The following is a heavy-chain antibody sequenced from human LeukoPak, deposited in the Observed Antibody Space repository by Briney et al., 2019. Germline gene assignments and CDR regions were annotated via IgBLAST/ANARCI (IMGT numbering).Heavy chain of an antibody. Sequence: ASVKVSCKASGYTFTSYYMHWVRQASGQGLEWMGIINPSGGSTSYAQKFQGRVTMTRDTSTSTVYMELSSLRSEDTAVYYCARGGTGFGESDYYYYGMDVWGQGTTVTVSS. V-gene: IGHV1-46*01. CDR3: ARGGTGFGESDYYYYGMDV. CDR2: INPSGGST. D-gene: IGHD3-10*01. J-gene: IGHJ6*02. CDR1: GYTFTSYY.